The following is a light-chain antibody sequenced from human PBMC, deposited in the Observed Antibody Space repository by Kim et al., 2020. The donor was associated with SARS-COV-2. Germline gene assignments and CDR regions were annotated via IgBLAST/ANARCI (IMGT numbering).Light chain of an antibody. J-gene: IGKJ2*01. Sequence: LSTLVGHRVPITSVASKSNSSWLLVYPQNPGKAPTPLFYGASSLESGVPSRFSGSGSGTEFSLPISSLQPDYFATYYCQQYNSYYPFCQGTKLEI. CDR3: QQYNSYYP. CDR1: KSNSSW. CDR2: GAS. V-gene: IGKV1-5*01.